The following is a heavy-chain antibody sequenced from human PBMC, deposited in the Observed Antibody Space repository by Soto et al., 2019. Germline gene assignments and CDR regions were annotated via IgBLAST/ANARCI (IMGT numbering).Heavy chain of an antibody. Sequence: ASVKVACKASGYTFTSYGISWVLQAPGQGLKRMGWISAYNGNTKYAQKLQGRVTMTTDSSTSTVYMELRSLRSDDTAVYYCAGDKGGIVATINFDCLGQGTLVTVAS. J-gene: IGHJ4*02. CDR3: AGDKGGIVATINFDC. D-gene: IGHD5-12*01. CDR2: ISAYNGNT. CDR1: GYTFTSYG. V-gene: IGHV1-18*01.